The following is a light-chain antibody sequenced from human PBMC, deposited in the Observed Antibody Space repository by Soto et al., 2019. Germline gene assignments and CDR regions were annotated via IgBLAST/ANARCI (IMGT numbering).Light chain of an antibody. V-gene: IGLV1-40*01. CDR1: SSNIGADYD. J-gene: IGLJ3*02. CDR3: QSYDSSLSAVV. Sequence: QSVLTQPPSVSGAPGQRVTISCTGSSSNIGADYDVHWYQQLPGTAPKLLIYGNSNRPSGVPDRFSGSKSGTSASLAITGLHDEDEADYYCQSYDSSLSAVVFGGGTKLTVL. CDR2: GNS.